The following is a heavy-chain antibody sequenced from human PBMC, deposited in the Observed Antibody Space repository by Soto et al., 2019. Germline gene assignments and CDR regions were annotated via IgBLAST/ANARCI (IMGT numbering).Heavy chain of an antibody. J-gene: IGHJ4*02. Sequence: WWSLRLSCSASVFTFSSYAMHWFRQAPGKGLEYVSAISSNGGSTYYADSVKGRFTISRDNSKNTLYLQMSSLRAEDTAVYYCVKTMVRGVLDYWGQGTLVTVSS. CDR1: VFTFSSYA. CDR2: ISSNGGST. V-gene: IGHV3-64D*06. CDR3: VKTMVRGVLDY. D-gene: IGHD3-10*01.